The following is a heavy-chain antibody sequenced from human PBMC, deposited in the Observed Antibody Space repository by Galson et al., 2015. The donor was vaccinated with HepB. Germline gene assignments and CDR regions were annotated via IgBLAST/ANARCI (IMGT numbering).Heavy chain of an antibody. Sequence: SETLSLTCAVYGGSFSGYYWSWIRQPPGKGLEWIGEINHSGSTNYNPSLKSRVTISVDTSKNQFSLKLSSVTAADTAVYYCARGEGVTIFTSLAFDIWGQGTMVTVSS. CDR3: ARGEGVTIFTSLAFDI. CDR1: GGSFSGYY. J-gene: IGHJ3*02. D-gene: IGHD3-9*01. CDR2: INHSGST. V-gene: IGHV4-34*01.